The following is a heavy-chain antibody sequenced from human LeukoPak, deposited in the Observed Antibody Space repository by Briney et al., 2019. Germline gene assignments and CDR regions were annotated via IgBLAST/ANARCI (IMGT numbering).Heavy chain of an antibody. D-gene: IGHD1/OR15-1a*01. CDR2: IYHSGST. CDR3: ARVRSTLFQQFDY. Sequence: SETLSLTCAVSGDSISSTNWWSWVLQPPGKGLEWIGQIYHSGSTNYNPSLKSRVTISVDKSNNQFSLKLSSVTAADTAVYYCARVRSTLFQQFDYWGQGALVTVSS. J-gene: IGHJ4*02. CDR1: GDSISSTNW. V-gene: IGHV4-4*02.